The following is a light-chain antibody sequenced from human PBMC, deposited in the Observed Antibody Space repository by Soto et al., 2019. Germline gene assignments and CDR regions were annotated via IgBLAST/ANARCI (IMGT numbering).Light chain of an antibody. J-gene: IGKJ2*01. CDR3: QQSPSSPT. CDR1: QSVRTH. Sequence: DIQMTRSPSSLSASVGDRVSITCRASQSVRTHLNWYQQKPGKGPELLISFASNLHSGVPSRFSGSGSGTDFTLTISSLQPEDFAAYYCQQSPSSPTLGQGTKLEIK. CDR2: FAS. V-gene: IGKV1-39*01.